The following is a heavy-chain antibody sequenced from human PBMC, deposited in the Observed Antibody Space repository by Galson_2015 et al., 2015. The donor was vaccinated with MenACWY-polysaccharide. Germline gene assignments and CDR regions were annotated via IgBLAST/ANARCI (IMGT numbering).Heavy chain of an antibody. CDR3: ARARRQMAVT. J-gene: IGHJ5*02. Sequence: SLTCTVSGDSIGSYYWTWIRQPPGKGLEWIGYTFYSGDTNYNPSLKSRVTISVDTSKRQFSLNLTSVTAADTAVYYCARARRQMAVTWGQGTLVIVSS. D-gene: IGHD5-24*01. CDR1: GDSIGSYY. V-gene: IGHV4-59*01. CDR2: TFYSGDT.